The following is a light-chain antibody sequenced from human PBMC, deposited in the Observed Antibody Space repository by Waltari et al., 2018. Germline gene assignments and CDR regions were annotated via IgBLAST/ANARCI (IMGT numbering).Light chain of an antibody. V-gene: IGKV4-1*01. CDR1: QSVWYAPNRTNY. Sequence: DIVMTQSPDSLTVSLGERATIACQSIQSVWYAPNRTNYIACYHQKPGQPPKLLIPWASTRESGVPGRFSGSWSGTEFTLTITDLQAEDVAVYYCQEYYTDSLTFGGGTKVEIK. CDR3: QEYYTDSLT. CDR2: WAS. J-gene: IGKJ4*01.